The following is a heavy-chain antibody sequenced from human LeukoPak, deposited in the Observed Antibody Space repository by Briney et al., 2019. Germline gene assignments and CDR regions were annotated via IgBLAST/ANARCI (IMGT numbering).Heavy chain of an antibody. CDR2: TYYRSKWYN. V-gene: IGHV6-1*01. J-gene: IGHJ5*02. CDR3: ARDLWDIVVVPAAPLGWFDP. D-gene: IGHD2-2*01. Sequence: SQTLSLTGAISGDSVSSNSAAWNWIRQSPSRGLEWLGRTYYRSKWYNDYAVSVKSRITINPDTSKNQFSLQLNSVTPEDTAVYYCARDLWDIVVVPAAPLGWFDPWGQGTLVTVSS. CDR1: GDSVSSNSAA.